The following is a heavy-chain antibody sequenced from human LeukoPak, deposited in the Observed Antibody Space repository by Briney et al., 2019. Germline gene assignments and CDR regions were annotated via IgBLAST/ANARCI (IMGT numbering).Heavy chain of an antibody. CDR3: AKVGYYDFWSGYDYYYYMDV. V-gene: IGHV3-7*01. CDR1: GFTFSSYW. Sequence: PGGSLRLSCAASGFTFSSYWMSWVRQAPGKGLEWVANIKQDGSEKYYVDSVKGRFTISRDNAKNSLYLQMNSLRAEDTAVYYCAKVGYYDFWSGYDYYYYMDVWGKGTTVTVSS. J-gene: IGHJ6*03. D-gene: IGHD3-3*01. CDR2: IKQDGSEK.